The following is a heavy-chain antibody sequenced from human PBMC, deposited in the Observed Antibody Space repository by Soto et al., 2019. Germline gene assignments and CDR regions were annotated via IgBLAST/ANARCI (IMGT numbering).Heavy chain of an antibody. D-gene: IGHD2-2*01. Sequence: QVQLVQSGAEVKKPGSSVKVSCKASGGTFSSYAISWVRQAPGQGLEWMGGIIPIFGTANYAQKFQGRVTINADKSTSTAYMELSSLRYEDTAVYYCARDMGYCSSTSCSLFDYWGQGTLVTVSS. CDR1: GGTFSSYA. CDR3: ARDMGYCSSTSCSLFDY. CDR2: IIPIFGTA. J-gene: IGHJ4*02. V-gene: IGHV1-69*06.